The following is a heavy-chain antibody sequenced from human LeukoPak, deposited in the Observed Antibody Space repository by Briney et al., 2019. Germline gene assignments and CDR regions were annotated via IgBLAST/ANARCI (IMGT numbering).Heavy chain of an antibody. CDR1: GFTFSSYS. D-gene: IGHD6-13*01. CDR2: ISSSSSYI. CDR3: AVSGYSSSWYVS. Sequence: GGSLRLSCAASGFTFSSYSMNWVRQAPGKGLEWVSSISSSSSYIYYADSVKARFTISRDNAKNSLYLQMNSLRAEDTAVYYCAVSGYSSSWYVSWGQGTLVTVSS. V-gene: IGHV3-21*01. J-gene: IGHJ4*02.